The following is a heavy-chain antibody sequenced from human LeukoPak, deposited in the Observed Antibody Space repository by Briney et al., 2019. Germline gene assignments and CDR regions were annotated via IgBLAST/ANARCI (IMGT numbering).Heavy chain of an antibody. D-gene: IGHD6-19*01. CDR1: GFTFDDYA. V-gene: IGHV3-9*01. Sequence: GGSLRLSCAASGFTFDDYAMHWVRQAPGKGLEWVSGISWNSGSIAYADSVKGRFTISRDNSKNTLYLQMNSLRAEDTAVYYCAKDYRAFYLAVAEVFDYWGQGTLVTVSS. J-gene: IGHJ4*02. CDR2: ISWNSGSI. CDR3: AKDYRAFYLAVAEVFDY.